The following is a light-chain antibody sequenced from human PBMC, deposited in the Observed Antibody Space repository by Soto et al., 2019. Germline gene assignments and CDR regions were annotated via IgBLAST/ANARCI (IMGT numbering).Light chain of an antibody. Sequence: QSALTQPASVSGSRGQSITISCTGTSSDVGGYNYVSWYQQHPGKAPKLMIYEVSNRPSGVSNRFSGSKSGNTASLTISGLQAEDEADYYCSSYTSSSTRLYVFGTGTKLTVL. V-gene: IGLV2-14*01. J-gene: IGLJ1*01. CDR2: EVS. CDR1: SSDVGGYNY. CDR3: SSYTSSSTRLYV.